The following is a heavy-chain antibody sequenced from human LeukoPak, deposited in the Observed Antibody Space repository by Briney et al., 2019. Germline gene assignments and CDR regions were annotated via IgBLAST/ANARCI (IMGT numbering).Heavy chain of an antibody. Sequence: GGSLRLSCAASGFTFSDSWMSWVRQAPGKGLEWVANMNQDGSATDNVDSVKGRFTISRDNARNSLYLQMSSLRAEDTAVYYCATYTHWVAGDVWGQGTTVTVSS. D-gene: IGHD3-16*01. CDR2: MNQDGSAT. CDR1: GFTFSDSW. J-gene: IGHJ6*02. V-gene: IGHV3-7*01. CDR3: ATYTHWVAGDV.